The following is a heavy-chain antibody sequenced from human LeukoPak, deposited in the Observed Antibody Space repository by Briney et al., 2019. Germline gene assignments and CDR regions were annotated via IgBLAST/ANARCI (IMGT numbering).Heavy chain of an antibody. Sequence: PSENLFLTCTVSGGSISSSSYYWGWIRQPPGKGLEWIGSIYYSGSTYYNPSLKSRVTISVDTSKNQFSLKLSSVTAADTAVYYCARDSQMATLFDYWGQGTLVTVSS. V-gene: IGHV4-39*07. J-gene: IGHJ4*02. CDR3: ARDSQMATLFDY. D-gene: IGHD5-24*01. CDR1: GGSISSSSYY. CDR2: IYYSGST.